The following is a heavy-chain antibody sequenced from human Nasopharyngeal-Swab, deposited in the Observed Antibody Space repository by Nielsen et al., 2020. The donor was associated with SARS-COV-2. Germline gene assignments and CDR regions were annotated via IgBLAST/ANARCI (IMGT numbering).Heavy chain of an antibody. CDR3: ARDRGSSWPYYYYYGMDV. V-gene: IGHV6-1*01. CDR2: TYYRSKWYN. D-gene: IGHD6-13*01. Sequence: WIRQSPSRGLEWLGRTYYRSKWYNDYAVSVKSRITINPDTSKNQFSLQLNSVTPEDTAVYYCARDRGSSWPYYYYYGMDVWGQGTTVTASS. J-gene: IGHJ6*02.